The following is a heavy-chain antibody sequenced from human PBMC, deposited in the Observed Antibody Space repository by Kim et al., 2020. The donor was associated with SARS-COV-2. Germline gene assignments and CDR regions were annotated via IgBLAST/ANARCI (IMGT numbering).Heavy chain of an antibody. V-gene: IGHV3-7*01. CDR2: INPDGSDK. J-gene: IGHJ4*02. CDR1: GLTFSSQW. Sequence: GGSLRLSCAASGLTFSSQWMSWVRQAPGKGLEWVANINPDGSDKSYVDSVKGRFTISRENGKNSLYVQMDSLRVEDTAVYYCTRAEIWGQGTLVTVSS. CDR3: TRAEI.